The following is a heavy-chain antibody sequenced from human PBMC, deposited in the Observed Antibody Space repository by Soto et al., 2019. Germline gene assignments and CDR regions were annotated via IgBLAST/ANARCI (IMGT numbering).Heavy chain of an antibody. CDR1: GGSIIRYY. D-gene: IGHD3-9*01. CDR3: AAREATIFFPGPLNDAFDI. Sequence: SETLSLTCTVSGGSIIRYYWSWIRQPPGKGLEWIGYIYYSGSTNYNPSLKSRVTISVDTSRNQFSLKLSSVTAADTAVYYCAAREATIFFPGPLNDAFDIWGQGTMVTVSS. CDR2: IYYSGST. J-gene: IGHJ3*02. V-gene: IGHV4-59*01.